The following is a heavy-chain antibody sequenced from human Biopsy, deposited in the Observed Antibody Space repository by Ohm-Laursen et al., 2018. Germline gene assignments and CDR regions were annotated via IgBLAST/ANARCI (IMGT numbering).Heavy chain of an antibody. D-gene: IGHD1-26*01. CDR2: IYYSGST. Sequence: GTLSLTCTVSGGSISSFFWSWIRQPPGKGLEWIGYIYYSGSTNYNPSLRSRVTISVDRSKKQFSLELSSVTAADTAVYYCARVGAGAPSIDYFDYWGQGALVTVSS. V-gene: IGHV4-59*01. CDR3: ARVGAGAPSIDYFDY. J-gene: IGHJ4*02. CDR1: GGSISSFF.